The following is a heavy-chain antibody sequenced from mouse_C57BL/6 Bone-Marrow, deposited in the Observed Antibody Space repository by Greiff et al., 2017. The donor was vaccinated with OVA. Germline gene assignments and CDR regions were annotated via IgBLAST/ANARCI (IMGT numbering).Heavy chain of an antibody. CDR2: IYPGGGYT. CDR3: AREGYYSNYVDYAMDY. V-gene: IGHV1-63*01. CDR1: GYTFTNYW. D-gene: IGHD2-5*01. Sequence: VNLVESGAELVRPGTSVKMSCKASGYTFTNYWIGWAKQRPGHGLEWIGDIYPGGGYTNYNEKFKGKATLTADKSSSTAYMQFSSLTSEDSAIYYCAREGYYSNYVDYAMDYWGQGTSVTVSS. J-gene: IGHJ4*01.